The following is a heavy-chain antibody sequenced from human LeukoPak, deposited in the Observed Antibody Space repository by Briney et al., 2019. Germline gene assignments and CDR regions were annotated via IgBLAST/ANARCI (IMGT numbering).Heavy chain of an antibody. CDR2: INSDGSST. J-gene: IGHJ4*02. CDR3: ARGYYYDSSGYQPFDY. V-gene: IGHV3-74*01. D-gene: IGHD3-22*01. CDR1: GFTFSSYW. Sequence: GGSLRLSCAASGFTFSSYWMHWVRQAPGKGLVWVSRINSDGSSTSYADSVKGRSTISRDNAKNTLYLQMNSLRAEDTAVYYCARGYYYDSSGYQPFDYWGQGTLVTVSS.